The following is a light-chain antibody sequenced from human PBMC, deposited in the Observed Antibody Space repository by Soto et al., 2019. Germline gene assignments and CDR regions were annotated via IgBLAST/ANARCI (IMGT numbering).Light chain of an antibody. Sequence: EIVMTQSPATLSVSLGERATLSCRATQNVRSNLAWYQQKPGQAPRLLMYGASTRATGVPARFSGSGSGTEYTLTISSLQSEDFAVYYCQQYNNCPPWTFGQGTKVEIK. V-gene: IGKV3-15*01. CDR3: QQYNNCPPWT. CDR2: GAS. CDR1: QNVRSN. J-gene: IGKJ1*01.